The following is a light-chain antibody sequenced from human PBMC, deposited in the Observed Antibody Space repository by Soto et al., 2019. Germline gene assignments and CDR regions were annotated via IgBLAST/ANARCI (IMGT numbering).Light chain of an antibody. CDR1: QSLLHSDGYNY. V-gene: IGKV2-28*01. CDR2: LGS. J-gene: IGKJ3*01. CDR3: MQVLQIPVT. Sequence: DIVVTQSPLSLPVTPGEPASISCRSSQSLLHSDGYNYLDWYLQKPGQSPQLLIQLGSMRASGVPDRFSGSVSGTDFTLKISRVEAEDVGFYYCMQVLQIPVTFGPGTKVDI.